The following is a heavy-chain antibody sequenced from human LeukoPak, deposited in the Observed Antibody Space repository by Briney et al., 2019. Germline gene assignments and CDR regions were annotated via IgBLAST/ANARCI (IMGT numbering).Heavy chain of an antibody. CDR3: ARDIISEYSSSHSHFDP. CDR2: IYYSGST. J-gene: IGHJ5*02. V-gene: IGHV4-59*11. Sequence: SETLSLTCTVSGGSISSQYWSWIRQPPGKGLEWIGYIYYSGSTSYNPSLKSRITISVDTSKNQFSLRLSSVTAADTAVYYCARDIISEYSSSHSHFDPWGQGTLVTVSS. D-gene: IGHD6-6*01. CDR1: GGSISSQY.